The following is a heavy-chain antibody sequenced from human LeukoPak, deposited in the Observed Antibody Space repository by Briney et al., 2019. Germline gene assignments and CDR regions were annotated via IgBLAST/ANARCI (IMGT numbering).Heavy chain of an antibody. D-gene: IGHD3-3*01. CDR1: RFTFSKYA. J-gene: IGHJ4*02. CDR3: AKDWSYYDFWSGYFTNAFDY. V-gene: IGHV3-23*01. Sequence: PGGSLRLSCAASRFTFSKYAMSWVRQAPGKRLEWVSTIGGSGTNTYYADSVKGRFTISRDNSKNTLYLQMNSLRAEDTAVYYCAKDWSYYDFWSGYFTNAFDYWGQGTLVTVSS. CDR2: IGGSGTNT.